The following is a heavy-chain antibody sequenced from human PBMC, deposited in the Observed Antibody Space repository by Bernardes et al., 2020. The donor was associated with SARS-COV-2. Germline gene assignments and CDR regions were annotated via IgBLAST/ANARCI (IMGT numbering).Heavy chain of an antibody. CDR1: GYTFTNYW. Sequence: GESMKISCQGSGYTFTNYWIAWVRQMPGTGLEWMGVIYPRDSDTTYSPSFQGQVTISADKSISTAYLQWSSLRASDTAIYYCARRAGGTIVDSWGQGTLVTVSS. J-gene: IGHJ4*02. V-gene: IGHV5-51*01. CDR2: IYPRDSDT. D-gene: IGHD1-7*01. CDR3: ARRAGGTIVDS.